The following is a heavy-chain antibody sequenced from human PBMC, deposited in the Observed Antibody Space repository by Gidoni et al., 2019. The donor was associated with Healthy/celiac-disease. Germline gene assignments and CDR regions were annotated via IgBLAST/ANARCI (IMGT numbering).Heavy chain of an antibody. CDR1: GGSVSSGSYY. J-gene: IGHJ5*02. CDR3: ARGPVRVRGVISNWFDP. Sequence: QVQLQESGPGLVKPSETLSLTCTVSGGSVSSGSYYWSWIRQPPGKGLEWIGYIYYSGSTNYNPSLKSRVTISVDTSKNQFSLKLSSVTAADTAVYYCARGPVRVRGVISNWFDPWGQGTLVTVSS. D-gene: IGHD3-10*01. CDR2: IYYSGST. V-gene: IGHV4-61*01.